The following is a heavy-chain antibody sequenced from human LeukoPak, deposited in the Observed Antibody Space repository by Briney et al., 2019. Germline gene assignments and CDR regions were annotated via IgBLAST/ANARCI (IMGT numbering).Heavy chain of an antibody. Sequence: GGSLRLSCAASGFTFSSYEMNWVRQAPGKGLEWVSYISGSGSIRYYADSVKGRFSISRDNSKNTLYLQMNSLRDEDSAVYYCARSSPSRGYDILTGYQYDYWGQGTLVTVSS. J-gene: IGHJ4*02. V-gene: IGHV3-48*03. D-gene: IGHD3-9*01. CDR1: GFTFSSYE. CDR2: ISGSGSIR. CDR3: ARSSPSRGYDILTGYQYDY.